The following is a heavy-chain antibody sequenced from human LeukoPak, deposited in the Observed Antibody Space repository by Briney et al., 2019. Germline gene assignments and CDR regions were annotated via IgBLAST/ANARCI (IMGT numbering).Heavy chain of an antibody. Sequence: GGSLRLSCAASGFTFSWYWMTWVRQAPGRGLEWVADIKQDGSEKYYVDSVKGRFTISRDNAKNSLYLQMNSLRADDTAVYYCARDRTAAAGTPRDFGYWGQGTLVTVSS. CDR2: IKQDGSEK. CDR1: GFTFSWYW. V-gene: IGHV3-7*03. J-gene: IGHJ4*02. D-gene: IGHD6-13*01. CDR3: ARDRTAAAGTPRDFGY.